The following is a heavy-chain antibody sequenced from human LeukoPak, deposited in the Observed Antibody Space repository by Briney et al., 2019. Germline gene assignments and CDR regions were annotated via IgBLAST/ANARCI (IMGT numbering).Heavy chain of an antibody. CDR2: FDPEDGET. Sequence: ASVKVSCKVSGYTLTELSMHWVRQAPGKGLEWMGGFDPEDGETIYAQKFRGRVTMTEDTSTDTAYMELSSLRSEDTAVYYCATEALYCGGDCYFDYWGQGTLVTVSS. CDR3: ATEALYCGGDCYFDY. J-gene: IGHJ4*02. V-gene: IGHV1-24*01. CDR1: GYTLTELS. D-gene: IGHD2-21*02.